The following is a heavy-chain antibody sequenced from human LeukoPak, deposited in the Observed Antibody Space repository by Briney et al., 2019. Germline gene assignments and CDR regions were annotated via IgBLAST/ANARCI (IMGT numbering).Heavy chain of an antibody. D-gene: IGHD3-22*01. CDR3: AAEYYYDSSGYHKPTIDY. V-gene: IGHV3-15*01. CDR1: GFTFSNAW. J-gene: IGHJ4*02. CDR2: IKSKTDGGTT. Sequence: GGSLRLSCAASGFTFSNAWMSWVRHAPGKGLEWVGRIKSKTDGGTTDYAAPVKGRFTISRDDSKNTLYLQMNSLKTEDTAVYYCAAEYYYDSSGYHKPTIDYWGQGTLVTVSS.